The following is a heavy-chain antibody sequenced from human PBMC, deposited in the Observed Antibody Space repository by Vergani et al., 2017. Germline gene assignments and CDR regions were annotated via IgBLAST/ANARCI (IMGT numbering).Heavy chain of an antibody. J-gene: IGHJ4*02. Sequence: DVHLAESGGGLVQPGGSLRLTCAASEFTFSNYAMNWVRQAPGKGLEWVSGISGSGVSAYYTDSVKGRFTISRDNSKNMLFLQMNNLRTEDTAIYYCAKQYLVSGNYLFDYWGKGTLVTVSS. CDR1: EFTFSNYA. CDR2: ISGSGVSA. V-gene: IGHV3-23*04. CDR3: AKQYLVSGNYLFDY. D-gene: IGHD1-7*01.